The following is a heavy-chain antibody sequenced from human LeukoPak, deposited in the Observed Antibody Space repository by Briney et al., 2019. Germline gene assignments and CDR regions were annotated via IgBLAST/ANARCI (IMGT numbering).Heavy chain of an antibody. V-gene: IGHV1-69*06. Sequence: SVKVSCKASEGSFNSYAISWVRQAPGQGLEWMGGIIPIFGTANYAQKFQGRVTITADKSTNTAYMELSSLRSEDTAVYYCARSQPLAYFDLWGRGTLVTVSS. J-gene: IGHJ2*01. CDR2: IIPIFGTA. CDR1: EGSFNSYA. CDR3: ARSQPLAYFDL.